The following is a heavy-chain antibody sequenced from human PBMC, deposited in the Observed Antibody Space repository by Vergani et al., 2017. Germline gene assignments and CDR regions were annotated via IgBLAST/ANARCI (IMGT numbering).Heavy chain of an antibody. CDR3: ARAQGGHIVVVPAAIIANDAFDV. CDR2: IVVGSGNT. CDR1: GFTFTSSA. D-gene: IGHD2-2*01. Sequence: QLVQSGAEVKKPGTSVKVSCKASGFTFTSSAVQWVRQARGQRLEWIGWIVVGSGNTNYAQKFQERVTITRDMSTSTAYMELSSLRSEETAVYYCARAQGGHIVVVPAAIIANDAFDVWHQGTMVTVYS. J-gene: IGHJ3*01. V-gene: IGHV1-58*01.